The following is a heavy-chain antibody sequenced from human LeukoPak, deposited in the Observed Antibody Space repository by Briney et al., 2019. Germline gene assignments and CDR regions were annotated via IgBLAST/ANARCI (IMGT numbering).Heavy chain of an antibody. CDR1: AYTFTVYY. CDR3: ARAPMIVVVFPPRLDF. J-gene: IGHJ4*02. V-gene: IGHV1-2*02. CDR2: INPNTGGT. Sequence: ASVTVSFTSSAYTFTVYYMHWVRQAPGQGLEWMGWINPNTGGTNYAQNFQGRVTMTIDRSISTAYMELNSLRSDDTAMYYCARAPMIVVVFPPRLDFWGQGTLVTVSS. D-gene: IGHD3-22*01.